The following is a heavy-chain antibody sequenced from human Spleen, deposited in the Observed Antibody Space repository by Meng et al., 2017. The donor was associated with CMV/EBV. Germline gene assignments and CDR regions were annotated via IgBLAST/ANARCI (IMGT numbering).Heavy chain of an antibody. CDR1: GFTSRSYW. D-gene: IGHD4-11*01. V-gene: IGHV3-74*03. CDR2: ITSDGAKRESKT. Sequence: GGSLRLSCAASGFTSRSYWMHWVRQAPGKGLEWATRITSDGAKRESKTEYADSVKGRFTISRDNAENTVFLQMNSLRVEDTALYYCVRSTPAGTDYWDWGQGTQVTVSS. CDR3: VRSTPAGTDYWD. J-gene: IGHJ1*01.